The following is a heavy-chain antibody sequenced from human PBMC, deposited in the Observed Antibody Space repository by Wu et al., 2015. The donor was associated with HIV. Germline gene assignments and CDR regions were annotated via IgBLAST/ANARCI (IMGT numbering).Heavy chain of an antibody. D-gene: IGHD3-22*01. CDR3: ARGRRDYYDSSGYDI. Sequence: QVQLVQSGAEVKKPGSSVKVSCKASGGTFSSYAISWVRQAPGQGLEWMGGIIPIFGTPNYAQKFQGRVTITTDESTTTVYMELSSLRSEDTAVYYCARGRRDYYDSSGYDIWGQGTMVIVSS. J-gene: IGHJ3*02. CDR1: GGTFSSYA. V-gene: IGHV1-69*05. CDR2: IIPIFGTP.